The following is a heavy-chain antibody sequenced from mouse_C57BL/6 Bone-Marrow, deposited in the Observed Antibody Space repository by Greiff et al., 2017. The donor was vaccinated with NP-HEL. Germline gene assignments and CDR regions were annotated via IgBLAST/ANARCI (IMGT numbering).Heavy chain of an antibody. CDR3: AREANDYAMDY. Sequence: EVKVEESGGGLVKPGGSLKLSCAASGFTFSDYGMHWVRQAPEKGLEWVAYISSGSSTIYYADTVKGRFTISRDNAKNTLFLQMTSLRSEDTAMYYCAREANDYAMDYWGQGTSVTVSS. V-gene: IGHV5-17*01. CDR2: ISSGSSTI. J-gene: IGHJ4*01. CDR1: GFTFSDYG.